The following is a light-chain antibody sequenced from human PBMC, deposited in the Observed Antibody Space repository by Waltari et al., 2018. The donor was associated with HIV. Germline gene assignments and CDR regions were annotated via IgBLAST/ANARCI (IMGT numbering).Light chain of an antibody. CDR1: QSVSSSY. CDR3: QQHGSSPYT. CDR2: GAS. J-gene: IGKJ2*01. V-gene: IGKV3-20*01. Sequence: ETVLTQSPGTLSLSPGVRATLSCRASQSVSSSYLAWYQQRPGQAPRLLIYGASNRATGIPDRFSGSGSGTDFTLTISRLEPEDFAVYYCQQHGSSPYTFGQGTKLEIK.